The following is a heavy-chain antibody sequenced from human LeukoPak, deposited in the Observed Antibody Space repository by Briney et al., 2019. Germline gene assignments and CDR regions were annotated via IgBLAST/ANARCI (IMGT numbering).Heavy chain of an antibody. CDR2: IYYSGST. D-gene: IGHD1-26*01. Sequence: SETLSLTCTVSGGSISSYYWSWIRQPPGKGMEWVGYIYYSGSTNYNPSLKRRVTISVDTSKNQFSLKLSSVTAADTAVYYCASGTELPASFDYWGQGTLVTVSS. CDR1: GGSISSYY. CDR3: ASGTELPASFDY. J-gene: IGHJ4*02. V-gene: IGHV4-59*01.